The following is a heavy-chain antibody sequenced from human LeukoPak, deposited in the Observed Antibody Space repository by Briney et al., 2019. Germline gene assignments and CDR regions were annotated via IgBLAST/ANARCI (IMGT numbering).Heavy chain of an antibody. CDR2: FDPEDGET. D-gene: IGHD1-26*01. V-gene: IGHV1-24*01. CDR1: GYTLTELS. J-gene: IGHJ4*02. Sequence: ASVKVSCKVSGYTLTELSMHWVRQAPGKGLEWMGGFDPEDGETIYAQKLQGRVTMTTDTSTSTAYMELRSLRSDDTAVYYCARDGVGGWELPTPDYWGQGTLVTVSS. CDR3: ARDGVGGWELPTPDY.